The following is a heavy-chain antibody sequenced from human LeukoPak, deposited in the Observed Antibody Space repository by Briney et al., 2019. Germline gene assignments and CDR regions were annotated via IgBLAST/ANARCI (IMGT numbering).Heavy chain of an antibody. CDR2: INPNSGGT. CDR3: ARDIPDYYYDSSGYAY. J-gene: IGHJ4*02. CDR1: GYTFTGYY. Sequence: EASVKVSCKASGYTFTGYYMHWVRQAPGQGLEWMGWINPNSGGTNYAQKFQGRVTMTRDTSISTAYMELSRLRSDDTAVYYCARDIPDYYYDSSGYAYWGQGTLVTGSS. D-gene: IGHD3-22*01. V-gene: IGHV1-2*02.